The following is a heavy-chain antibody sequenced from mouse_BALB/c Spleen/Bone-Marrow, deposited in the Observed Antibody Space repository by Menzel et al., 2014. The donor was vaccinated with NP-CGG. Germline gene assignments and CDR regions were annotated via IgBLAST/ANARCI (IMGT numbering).Heavy chain of an antibody. CDR2: INPSTGYA. CDR1: GYTFTDTW. CDR3: ARDY. J-gene: IGHJ2*01. V-gene: IGHV1-7*01. Sequence: VQLQQSGPALAKPGASVKISCKASGYTFTDTWIHWIKQRPGQGLEWIGYINPSTGYAEYNQNFKDKATLTVDKSSGTAYMQLSSLTSEDSAVYYCARDYWGQGTTLTVSS.